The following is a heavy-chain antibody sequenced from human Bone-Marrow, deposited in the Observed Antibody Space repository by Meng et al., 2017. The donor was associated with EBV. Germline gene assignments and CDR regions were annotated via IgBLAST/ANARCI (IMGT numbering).Heavy chain of an antibody. J-gene: IGHJ4*02. D-gene: IGHD5-18*01. V-gene: IGHV4-61*01. Sequence: QVQLQEAGPGPVKPSETLSLTCTVSGGSVSSGSYYWSWIRQPPGKGLEWIGYIYYSGSTNYNPSLKSRVTISVDTSKNQFSLKLSSVTAADTAVYYCARDNVDTAMVPHWGQGTLVTVSS. CDR2: IYYSGST. CDR3: ARDNVDTAMVPH. CDR1: GGSVSSGSYY.